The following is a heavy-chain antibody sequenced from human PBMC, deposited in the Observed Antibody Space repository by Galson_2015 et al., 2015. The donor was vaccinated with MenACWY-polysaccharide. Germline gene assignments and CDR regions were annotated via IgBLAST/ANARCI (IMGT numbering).Heavy chain of an antibody. J-gene: IGHJ4*02. CDR3: ATDVKTTVLRGVEF. CDR2: ISGSGSTK. V-gene: IGHV3-23*01. D-gene: IGHD4-23*01. CDR1: GFTFSMYG. Sequence: LRLSCAGSGFTFSMYGMSWVRQAPGKGLEWVSSISGSGSTKYYAESVKGRFTISRDNSENTIYLQMNSLSAEDTAVYYCATDVKTTVLRGVEFWGQGSLVTVSS.